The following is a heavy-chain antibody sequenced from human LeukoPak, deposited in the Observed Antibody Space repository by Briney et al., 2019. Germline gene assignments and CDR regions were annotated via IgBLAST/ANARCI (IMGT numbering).Heavy chain of an antibody. Sequence: GGSLRLSCAASGFIFSDYYMSWIRQAPGKGLEWVSYISGSSRIYTNYADSVKGRFTISRDNAKNSLYLQMNSLRAEDTAVYYCARGLIGIAVAVASAGDYWGQGTLVTVSS. J-gene: IGHJ4*02. CDR1: GFIFSDYY. CDR3: ARGLIGIAVAVASAGDY. D-gene: IGHD6-19*01. CDR2: ISGSSRIYT. V-gene: IGHV3-11*06.